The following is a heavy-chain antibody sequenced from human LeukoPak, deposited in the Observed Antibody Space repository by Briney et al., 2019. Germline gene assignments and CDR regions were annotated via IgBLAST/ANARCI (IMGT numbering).Heavy chain of an antibody. CDR2: IYPGDSDT. J-gene: IGHJ4*02. D-gene: IGHD2-21*02. CDR1: GYSFTGYW. CDR3: ARLPYCGGDCYSRNYFDY. V-gene: IGHV5-51*01. Sequence: GESLKISCKGSGYSFTGYWIAWVRHMPGKGLEWMGIIYPGDSDTRYSPSFQGQVTISADKSSNTAYLQWSSLKASDTAMYYCARLPYCGGDCYSRNYFDYWGQGTLVTVSS.